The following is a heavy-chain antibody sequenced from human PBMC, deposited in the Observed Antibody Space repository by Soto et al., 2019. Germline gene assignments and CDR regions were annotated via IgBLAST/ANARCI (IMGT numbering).Heavy chain of an antibody. V-gene: IGHV4-34*01. Sequence: QVQLQQWGAGLLKPSETLSLTCAVYGGSFSGYYWSWIRQPPGKGLEWIGEINHSGSTNYNPSLKSRVTISVDTSKNQFSLKLSSVTAADTAVYYCAGGLVVVAAKARRFDPWGQGTLVTVSS. CDR3: AGGLVVVAAKARRFDP. D-gene: IGHD2-15*01. CDR1: GGSFSGYY. CDR2: INHSGST. J-gene: IGHJ5*02.